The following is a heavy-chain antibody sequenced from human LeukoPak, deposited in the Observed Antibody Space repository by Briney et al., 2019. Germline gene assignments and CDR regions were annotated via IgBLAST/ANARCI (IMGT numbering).Heavy chain of an antibody. Sequence: PSETLSLTCTVSGGSISSYYWSWIRQPPGKGLEWIGYIYYSGSTNYNPSLKSRVTISVDTSKNQFSLKLSSVAAADTAVYYCARGALRRAYYYDSSGYYPGYFDLWGRGTLVTVSS. CDR1: GGSISSYY. CDR3: ARGALRRAYYYDSSGYYPGYFDL. CDR2: IYYSGST. D-gene: IGHD3-22*01. J-gene: IGHJ2*01. V-gene: IGHV4-59*12.